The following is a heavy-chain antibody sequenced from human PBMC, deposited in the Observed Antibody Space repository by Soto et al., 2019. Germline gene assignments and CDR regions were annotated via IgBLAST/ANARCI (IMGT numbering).Heavy chain of an antibody. CDR2: INHSGST. CDR1: GGSFSGYS. Sequence: QVQLQQWGAGLLKPSETLSLTCAVYGGSFSGYSWTWIRQSPGKGLEWSGQINHSGSTTYNPSLKSRVTISLATSKNQFSLELSSVTAADTDVYYCARGLFSENYYSGGWYCFDYWGQGTLVTVSS. V-gene: IGHV4-34*01. J-gene: IGHJ4*02. D-gene: IGHD1-26*01. CDR3: ARGLFSENYYSGGWYCFDY.